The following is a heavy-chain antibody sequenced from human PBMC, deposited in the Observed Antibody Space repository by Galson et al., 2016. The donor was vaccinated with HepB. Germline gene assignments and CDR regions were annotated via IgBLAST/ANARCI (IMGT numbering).Heavy chain of an antibody. V-gene: IGHV5-10-1*01. CDR2: IDPSDSYT. CDR3: AGGRITSSAYFYYYYMDV. CDR1: GYTFTSYW. Sequence: QSGAEVKRPGESLRISCKASGYTFTSYWISWVRHMPGKGLEWMGRIDPSDSYTNYSPSFQGHVTNSADKSISTVYLHWSSLKAAVTAIYYCAGGRITSSAYFYYYYMDVWGKGTTVTVSS. J-gene: IGHJ6*03. D-gene: IGHD1-26*01.